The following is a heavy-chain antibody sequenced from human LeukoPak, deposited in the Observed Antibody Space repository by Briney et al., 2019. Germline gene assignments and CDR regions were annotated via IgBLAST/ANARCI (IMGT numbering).Heavy chain of an antibody. V-gene: IGHV4-59*08. CDR2: IYYSGST. D-gene: IGHD3-22*01. CDR1: GGSISSYY. J-gene: IGHJ3*02. Sequence: SETLSLTCSVSGGSISSYYWSWIRQPPGKGLEWIGYIYYSGSTNYNPSLKSRVTISVDTSKNQFSLKLSSVTAADTAVYFCARGPYSYDSSGAFDIWGQGTMVTVSS. CDR3: ARGPYSYDSSGAFDI.